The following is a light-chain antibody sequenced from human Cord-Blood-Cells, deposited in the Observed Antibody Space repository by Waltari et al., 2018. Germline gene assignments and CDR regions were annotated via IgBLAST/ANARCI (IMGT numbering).Light chain of an antibody. CDR3: LSTDSSGTYRV. V-gene: IGLV3-16*01. Sequence: SYELTQPPSVSVSLGQMARITCSGEALTKKYAYWYQQKPGQFHVLVIYQDSERPSGIPELFSGSSSGTIVTLPISGVHAEDEADYYCLSTDSSGTYRVFGGGTKLTFL. J-gene: IGLJ3*02. CDR1: ALTKKY. CDR2: QDS.